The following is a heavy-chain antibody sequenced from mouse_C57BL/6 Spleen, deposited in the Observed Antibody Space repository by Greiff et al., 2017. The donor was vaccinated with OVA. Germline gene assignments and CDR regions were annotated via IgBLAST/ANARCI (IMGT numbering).Heavy chain of an antibody. CDR1: GFTFSSYT. J-gene: IGHJ1*03. Sequence: DVQLVESGGGLVKPGGSLKLSCAASGFTFSSYTMSWVRQTPEKRLEWVATISGGGGNTYYPDSVKGRFTISRDNAKNTLYLQMSSLRSEDTALYYCARQSNYRYWYFDVWGTGTTVTVSS. D-gene: IGHD2-5*01. CDR2: ISGGGGNT. CDR3: ARQSNYRYWYFDV. V-gene: IGHV5-9*01.